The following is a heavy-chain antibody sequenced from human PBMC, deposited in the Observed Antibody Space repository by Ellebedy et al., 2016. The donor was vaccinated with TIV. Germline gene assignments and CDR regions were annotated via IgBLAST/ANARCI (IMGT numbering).Heavy chain of an antibody. J-gene: IGHJ4*02. V-gene: IGHV3-7*01. CDR2: IKKDGSER. CDR1: GFTFNDYW. CDR3: ARVFGGYDYTDS. Sequence: GESLKISCAASGFTFNDYWMSWVRQAPGKGLEWVDNIKKDGSERHYMDSVRGRFTISRDNSKNSLSLEMNSLRAEDTAVYYCARVFGGYDYTDSWGQGAQVSVSS. D-gene: IGHD5-12*01.